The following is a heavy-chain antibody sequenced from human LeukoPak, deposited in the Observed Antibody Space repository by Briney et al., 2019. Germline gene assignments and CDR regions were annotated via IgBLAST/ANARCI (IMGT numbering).Heavy chain of an antibody. V-gene: IGHV3-30*04. CDR1: GFTFSSYA. D-gene: IGHD3-22*01. Sequence: GRSLRLSCAASGFTFSSYAMHWVRQAPGKGLEWVAVISYDGSNKYYADSVKGRFTISRDNSKNTLYLQMNSLRAEDTAVYYCARDWSSLNRPYDSSGYDYWGQGTLVTVSS. CDR2: ISYDGSNK. CDR3: ARDWSSLNRPYDSSGYDY. J-gene: IGHJ4*02.